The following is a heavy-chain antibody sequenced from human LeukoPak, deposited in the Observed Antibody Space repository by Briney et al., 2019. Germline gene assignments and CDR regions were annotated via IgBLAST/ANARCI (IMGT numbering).Heavy chain of an antibody. V-gene: IGHV3-30*18. CDR2: ISYDGSNK. J-gene: IGHJ4*02. CDR1: GFTFSSYG. D-gene: IGHD2-15*01. CDR3: AKDTRNYPGY. Sequence: GSLRLXCAASGFTFSSYGMHWVRQAPGKGLEWVAVISYDGSNKYYADSVKGRFTISRDNSKNTLYLQMNSLRAEDTAVYYCAKDTRNYPGYWGQGTLVTVSS.